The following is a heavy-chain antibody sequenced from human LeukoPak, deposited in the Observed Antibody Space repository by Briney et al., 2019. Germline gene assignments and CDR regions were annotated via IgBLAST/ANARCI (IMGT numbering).Heavy chain of an antibody. CDR2: ISSSSITI. CDR1: GFTFSSYS. Sequence: PGGSLRLSCAASGFTFSSYSLNWVRQAPGKGLEWVSFISSSSITIYYADSVKGRFTISRDNAEESLYLQMNSLRAEDTAVYYCARDRGGSYSAIDYWGQGTLVTVSS. V-gene: IGHV3-48*04. D-gene: IGHD2-15*01. CDR3: ARDRGGSYSAIDY. J-gene: IGHJ4*02.